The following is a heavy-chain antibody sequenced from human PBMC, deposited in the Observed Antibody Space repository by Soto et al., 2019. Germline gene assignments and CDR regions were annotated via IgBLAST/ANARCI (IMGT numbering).Heavy chain of an antibody. CDR3: ARPYYYGSGSYPDY. V-gene: IGHV4-30-4*02. J-gene: IGHJ4*02. CDR2: IYYSGST. CDR1: GGSISSGDYY. D-gene: IGHD3-10*01. Sequence: SETLSLTCTVSGGSISSGDYYWSWIRQPPGKGLEWIGYIYYSGSTYYNPSLKSRVTISVDTSKNQFSLELRSLRSDDTAVYYCARPYYYGSGSYPDYWGQGTLVTVSS.